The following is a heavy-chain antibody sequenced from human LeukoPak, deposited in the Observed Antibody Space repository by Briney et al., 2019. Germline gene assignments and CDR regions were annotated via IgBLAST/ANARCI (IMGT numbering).Heavy chain of an antibody. V-gene: IGHV3-48*03. CDR3: AKLMTTVTTGVIY. Sequence: GGSLRLSCAASGFTFSSYEMNWVRQAPGKGLEWVSYISSSGSTIYYADSVKGRFTISRDNAKNSLYLQMNSLRAEDTAVYFCAKLMTTVTTGVIYWGQGTLVTVSS. CDR1: GFTFSSYE. CDR2: ISSSGSTI. J-gene: IGHJ4*02. D-gene: IGHD4-17*01.